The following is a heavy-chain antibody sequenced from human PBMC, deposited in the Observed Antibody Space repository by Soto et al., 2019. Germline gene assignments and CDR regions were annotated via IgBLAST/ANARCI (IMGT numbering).Heavy chain of an antibody. CDR1: GFTFSSYW. CDR3: ESFYKWNYRDY. Sequence: GGSLRLSCAASGFTFSSYWMSWVRQAPGKGLEWVANIKQDGSEKYYVDSVKGRFTISRDNAKNSLYLQMNSLRAEDTAVYYCESFYKWNYRDYWGQGTLVTVSS. V-gene: IGHV3-7*01. D-gene: IGHD1-7*01. J-gene: IGHJ4*02. CDR2: IKQDGSEK.